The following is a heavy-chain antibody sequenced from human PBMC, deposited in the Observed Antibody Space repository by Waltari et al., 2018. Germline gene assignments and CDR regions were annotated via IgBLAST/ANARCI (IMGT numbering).Heavy chain of an antibody. D-gene: IGHD3-10*01. Sequence: EVQLVESGGVWVQPGGYLRLSCEASGFWFGGFWMTWVRQAPGKGLEWVANIKEDGSAQTYGDSVRGRFIISRDNAQNSLYLQMNYLRAEDTAVYYCARDGGASGSYDYWGQGTLVTVSS. CDR3: ARDGGASGSYDY. CDR1: GFWFGGFW. J-gene: IGHJ4*02. CDR2: IKEDGSAQ. V-gene: IGHV3-7*01.